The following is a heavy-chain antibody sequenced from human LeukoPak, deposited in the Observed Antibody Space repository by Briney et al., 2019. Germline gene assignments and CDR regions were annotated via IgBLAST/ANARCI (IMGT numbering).Heavy chain of an antibody. CDR2: IIPILGIA. Sequence: SVKVSCKASGGTFSIYAISWVRQAPGQGLEWMGRIIPILGIANYAQKFQGRVTITADKSTSTAYMELSSLRSEDTAVYYCASQLPYSSGWYSPLDYWGQGTLVTVSS. V-gene: IGHV1-69*04. CDR3: ASQLPYSSGWYSPLDY. CDR1: GGTFSIYA. J-gene: IGHJ4*02. D-gene: IGHD6-19*01.